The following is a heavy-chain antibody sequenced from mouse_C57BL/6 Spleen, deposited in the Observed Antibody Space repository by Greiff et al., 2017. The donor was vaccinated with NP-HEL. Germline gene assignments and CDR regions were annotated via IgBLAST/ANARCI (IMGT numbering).Heavy chain of an antibody. Sequence: VQLQQPGAELVRPGSSVKLSCKASGYTFTSYWMHWVKQRPIQGLEWIGNIDPSDSEPHYNQQFKDKATLTVDKSSSTAYMQLSSLTSEYSAVYYCARGGYGSSPAWFAYWGQGTLVTVSA. D-gene: IGHD1-1*01. V-gene: IGHV1-52*01. CDR1: GYTFTSYW. J-gene: IGHJ3*01. CDR3: ARGGYGSSPAWFAY. CDR2: IDPSDSEP.